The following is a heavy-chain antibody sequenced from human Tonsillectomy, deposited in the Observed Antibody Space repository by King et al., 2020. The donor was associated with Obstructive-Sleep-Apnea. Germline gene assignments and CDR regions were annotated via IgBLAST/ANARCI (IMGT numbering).Heavy chain of an antibody. D-gene: IGHD6-13*01. J-gene: IGHJ4*02. V-gene: IGHV5-10-1*03. Sequence: EVQVVQSGAEVKKPEESLRISCKTSGYSFTSYWISWVRQMPGKGLEWMGRIDPSDSYTKYSPSFQGHVTISADKSISTAYLQWSSLKASDTAMYYCARHSSSWYYFDYWGRGTLVTVSS. CDR1: GYSFTSYW. CDR3: ARHSSSWYYFDY. CDR2: IDPSDSYT.